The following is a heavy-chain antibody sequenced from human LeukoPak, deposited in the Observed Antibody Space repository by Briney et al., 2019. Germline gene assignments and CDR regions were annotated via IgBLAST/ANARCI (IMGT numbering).Heavy chain of an antibody. D-gene: IGHD1-26*01. CDR3: ARRGATVWFDP. CDR2: INPSGGST. Sequence: GASVKVSCKVSGYTLTELSMHWVRQAPGQGLEWMGIINPSGGSTSYAQKFQGRVTMTRDTSTSTVYMELSSLRSEDTAVYYCARRGATVWFDPWGQGTLVTVSS. J-gene: IGHJ5*02. V-gene: IGHV1-46*01. CDR1: GYTLTELS.